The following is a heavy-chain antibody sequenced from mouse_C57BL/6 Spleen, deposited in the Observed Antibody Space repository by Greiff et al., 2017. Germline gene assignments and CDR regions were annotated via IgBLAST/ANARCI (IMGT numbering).Heavy chain of an antibody. D-gene: IGHD1-1*01. CDR2: IYPGDGDT. V-gene: IGHV1-82*01. J-gene: IGHJ3*01. CDR1: GYAFSSSW. Sequence: VQLQQSGPELVKPGASVKISCKASGYAFSSSWMNWVKQRPGKGLEWIGRIYPGDGDTNYNGKFKGKATLTADKSSSPAYMQLSSLTSEDSAVYFCARYDGSSPWFAYWGQGTLVTVSA. CDR3: ARYDGSSPWFAY.